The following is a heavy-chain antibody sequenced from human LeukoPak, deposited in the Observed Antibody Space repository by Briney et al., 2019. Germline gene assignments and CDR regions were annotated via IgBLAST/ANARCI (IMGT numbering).Heavy chain of an antibody. V-gene: IGHV3-23*01. CDR2: ISGSGGST. CDR3: AKHFCTGLDCSLFDS. J-gene: IGHJ4*02. CDR1: GFTFSSYA. D-gene: IGHD3/OR15-3a*01. Sequence: PGGSLRLSCAASGFTFSSYAMSWVRQAPGKGPEWVSAISGSGGSTYYADSVKGRFIISRDDSKNALSLQLNSLRPEDTALYYCAKHFCTGLDCSLFDSWGQGTLVTVSS.